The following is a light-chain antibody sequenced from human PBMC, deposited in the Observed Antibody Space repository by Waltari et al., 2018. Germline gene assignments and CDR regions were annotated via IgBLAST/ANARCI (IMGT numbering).Light chain of an antibody. V-gene: IGKV1-5*03. CDR1: QSIDTW. CDR2: KAS. Sequence: DIQMTQSPSTMSASVGDRVTITCRASQSIDTWLAWYQQTPGKAPKLLIYKASNLQGGVPSRFSGSGSGTEFTLTISSLQPDDFATYYCQHYDSYPVTFGQGTKVEIK. CDR3: QHYDSYPVT. J-gene: IGKJ1*01.